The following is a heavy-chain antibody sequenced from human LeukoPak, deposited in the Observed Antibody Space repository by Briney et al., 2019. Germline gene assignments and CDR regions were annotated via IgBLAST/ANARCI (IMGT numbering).Heavy chain of an antibody. Sequence: PSETLSLTCAVFGGSFTTYYWTWIRQPPGKGLEWIGEINHGGSTNYNPSLKSRVTISVDTSKNQFSLKLTSVTAADTAVYYCVRARFDYWGQGTLVIVSS. V-gene: IGHV4-34*01. J-gene: IGHJ4*02. CDR3: VRARFDY. CDR1: GGSFTTYY. CDR2: INHGGST.